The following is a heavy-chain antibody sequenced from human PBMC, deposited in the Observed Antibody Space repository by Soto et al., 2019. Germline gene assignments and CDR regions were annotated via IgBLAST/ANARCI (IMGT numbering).Heavy chain of an antibody. Sequence: GASVKVSCKASGYTFTGYYMHWVRQAPGQGLEWMGWINPNSGGTNYAQKFQGWVTMTRDTSISTAYMELSRLRSDDTAVYYCARDPTPHYYDSSGYYNDYWGQGTLVNVSS. CDR1: GYTFTGYY. CDR2: INPNSGGT. CDR3: ARDPTPHYYDSSGYYNDY. V-gene: IGHV1-2*04. J-gene: IGHJ4*02. D-gene: IGHD3-22*01.